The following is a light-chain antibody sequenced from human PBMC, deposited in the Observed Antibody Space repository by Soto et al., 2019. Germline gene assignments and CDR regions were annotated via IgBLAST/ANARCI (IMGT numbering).Light chain of an antibody. CDR2: DND. CDR1: SSNIGNNY. V-gene: IGLV1-51*01. Sequence: QSVLTQPPSVSAAPGQKVTISCSGSSSNIGNNYVFWYQQLLGTAPKLLIYDNDKRPSGIPDRFSGSKSGTSATLGITGLQTGDEADYYCATWDSSLSAGVFGGGTKLTVL. J-gene: IGLJ2*01. CDR3: ATWDSSLSAGV.